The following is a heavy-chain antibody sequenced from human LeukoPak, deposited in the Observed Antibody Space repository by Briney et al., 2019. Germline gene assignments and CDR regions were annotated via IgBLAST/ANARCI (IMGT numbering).Heavy chain of an antibody. J-gene: IGHJ3*02. V-gene: IGHV4-59*11. D-gene: IGHD4-17*01. Sequence: SEILSLACAVSADSFSSHYWTWIRQPPGKGLEWIGYISYIGSTNYNPTLKSRVTISIDMTKHQFSLKLSSVTAADTAVYYCARDLVTVTKGFDIWGQGTMVSVSS. CDR3: ARDLVTVTKGFDI. CDR2: ISYIGST. CDR1: ADSFSSHY.